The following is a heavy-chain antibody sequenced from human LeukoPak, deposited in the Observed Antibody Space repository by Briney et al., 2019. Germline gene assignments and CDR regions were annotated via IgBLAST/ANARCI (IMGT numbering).Heavy chain of an antibody. CDR3: ARGQPQRYSSGWYVNWFDP. Sequence: SQTLSLTCAVSGGSISSGSYSWSWIRQPPGKGLEWIGYIYHSGRTYYNPSLKSRVTISIDRSKNQFSLRLSSVTAADTAVYYCARGQPQRYSSGWYVNWFDPWGQGTLVTVSS. D-gene: IGHD6-19*01. J-gene: IGHJ5*02. CDR2: IYHSGRT. V-gene: IGHV4-30-2*01. CDR1: GGSISSGSYS.